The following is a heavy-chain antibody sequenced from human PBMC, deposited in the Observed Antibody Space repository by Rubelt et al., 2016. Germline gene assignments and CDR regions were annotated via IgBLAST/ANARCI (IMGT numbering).Heavy chain of an antibody. J-gene: IGHJ6*02. D-gene: IGHD3-10*01. CDR3: ASITMVRGVDYYYGMDV. V-gene: IGHV3-74*01. CDR2: INSDGSST. Sequence: INSDGSSTSYADSVKGRFTISRDNAKNTLYLQMNSLRAEDTAVYYCASITMVRGVDYYYGMDVWGQGTTVTVSS.